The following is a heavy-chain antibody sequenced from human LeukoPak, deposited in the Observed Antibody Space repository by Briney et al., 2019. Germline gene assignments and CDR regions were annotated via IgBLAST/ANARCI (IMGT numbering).Heavy chain of an antibody. J-gene: IGHJ4*02. CDR2: IITIFGTG. V-gene: IGHV1-69*13. Sequence: SVTVSCTTSGGTFSTYAISWVRQAPGQGLEWVGGIITIFGTGNYAQKFQGRVTITADESTSTAYMELSSLRSEDTAVYYCARGLGDSSGYYYSDNWGQGTLVTVSS. CDR3: ARGLGDSSGYYYSDN. D-gene: IGHD3-22*01. CDR1: GGTFSTYA.